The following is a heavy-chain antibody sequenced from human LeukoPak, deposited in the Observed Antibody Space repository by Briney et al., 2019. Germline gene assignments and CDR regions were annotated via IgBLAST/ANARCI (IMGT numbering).Heavy chain of an antibody. CDR3: ARGSGSYSGGTGWFDP. J-gene: IGHJ5*02. V-gene: IGHV4-59*01. D-gene: IGHD1-26*01. CDR1: GGSISSYY. Sequence: SETLSLTCTVSGGSISSYYWSWIRQPPGKGLEWIGYIYYSGSTNYNPSLKSRVTISVDTSKNQFSLKLSSVTAADTAVYYCARGSGSYSGGTGWFDPWGQGTLVTVSS. CDR2: IYYSGST.